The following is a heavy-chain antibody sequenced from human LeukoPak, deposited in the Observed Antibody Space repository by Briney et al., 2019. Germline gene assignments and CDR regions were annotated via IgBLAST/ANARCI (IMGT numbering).Heavy chain of an antibody. CDR3: ARERESPLRYFDWPHSPAFDY. CDR2: INPSGGST. V-gene: IGHV1-46*01. Sequence: ASVKVSCKASGYTFTSYYMHWVRQAPGQGLEWMGIINPSGGSTSYAQKFQGRVTMTRDTSTSTVSMELSSLRSEDTAVYYCARERESPLRYFDWPHSPAFDYWGQGTLVTVSS. J-gene: IGHJ4*02. CDR1: GYTFTSYY. D-gene: IGHD3-9*01.